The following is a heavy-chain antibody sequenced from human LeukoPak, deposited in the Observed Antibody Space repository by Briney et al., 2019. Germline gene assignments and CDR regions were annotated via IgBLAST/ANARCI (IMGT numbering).Heavy chain of an antibody. CDR2: IYYSGST. CDR1: GGSISSYH. D-gene: IGHD6-19*01. V-gene: IGHV4-59*01. CDR3: ARAHSSGPIDY. J-gene: IGHJ4*02. Sequence: SETLSLTCTVSGGSISSYHWSWIRQPPGKGLEWIGCIYYSGSTNYNPSLKSRVTISVDTSKNQFSLKLSSVTAADTAVYYCARAHSSGPIDYWGQGTLVTVSS.